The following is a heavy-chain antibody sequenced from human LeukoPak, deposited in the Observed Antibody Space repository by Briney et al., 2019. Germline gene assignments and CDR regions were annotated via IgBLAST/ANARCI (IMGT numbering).Heavy chain of an antibody. CDR1: GGSISSSSYY. Sequence: SETLSLTCTVSGGSISSSSYYWGWIRQPPGKGLEWIGSIYYSGSTYYNPSLKSRVTISVDTSKNQFSLKLSSVTAADTAVYYCARVVPAAFSFDYWGQGTLVTVSS. V-gene: IGHV4-39*07. CDR3: ARVVPAAFSFDY. CDR2: IYYSGST. D-gene: IGHD2-2*01. J-gene: IGHJ4*02.